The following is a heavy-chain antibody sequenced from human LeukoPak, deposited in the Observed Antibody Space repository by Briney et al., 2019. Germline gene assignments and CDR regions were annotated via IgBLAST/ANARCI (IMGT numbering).Heavy chain of an antibody. CDR1: GGSISSYY. V-gene: IGHV4-59*01. D-gene: IGHD1-26*01. J-gene: IGHJ4*02. Sequence: SETLSLTCTVSGGSISSYYWNWIRQPPGKGLEWIGYIYYSGSTNYNPSLKSRVTISVDTSKNQFSLKLSSVTAADTAVYYCAKGDQPLLYGGAFDCWGQGNLVTVSS. CDR3: AKGDQPLLYGGAFDC. CDR2: IYYSGST.